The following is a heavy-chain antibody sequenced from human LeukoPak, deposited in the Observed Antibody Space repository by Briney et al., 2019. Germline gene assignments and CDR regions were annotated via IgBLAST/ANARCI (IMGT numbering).Heavy chain of an antibody. CDR1: GGSFSSSDYY. CDR3: AREYSSYAFDI. V-gene: IGHV4-61*08. Sequence: PSETLSLTCTVSGGSFSSSDYYWGWIRQPPGKGLEWIGYIYYSGSTNYNPSLKSRVTISVDTSKNQSSLKLSSVTAADTAVYYCAREYSSYAFDIWGQGTMVTVSS. J-gene: IGHJ3*02. CDR2: IYYSGST. D-gene: IGHD6-19*01.